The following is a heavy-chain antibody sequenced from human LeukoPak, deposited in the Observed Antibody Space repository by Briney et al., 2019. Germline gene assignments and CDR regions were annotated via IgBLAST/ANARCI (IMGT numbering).Heavy chain of an antibody. J-gene: IGHJ4*02. V-gene: IGHV4-39*07. CDR2: IYYSGPT. D-gene: IGHD3-10*01. CDR1: VGSISSGSYY. CDR3: ARITSAFCDQ. Sequence: SETLSLTCTVSVGSISSGSYYWGWIRQPPGKGLEWIGSIYYSGPTYYNPSLKSRVTISLDTSKNQFSLKLSSVTAADTAVYYCARITSAFCDQWGQGILVTVSS.